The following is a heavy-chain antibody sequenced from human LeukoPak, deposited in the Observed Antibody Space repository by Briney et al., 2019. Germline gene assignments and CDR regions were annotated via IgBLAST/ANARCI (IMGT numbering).Heavy chain of an antibody. Sequence: ASMNVSCKASGYTFTGYYVHWVRQAPGQGLEWMGRINPNSGDTNYAQKFQGRVTMTRDTSISTAYMELSRLRSDDTAVYYCARDYCGGDCFPDYWGQGTLVTVSS. V-gene: IGHV1-2*06. CDR3: ARDYCGGDCFPDY. CDR2: INPNSGDT. J-gene: IGHJ4*02. CDR1: GYTFTGYY. D-gene: IGHD2-21*02.